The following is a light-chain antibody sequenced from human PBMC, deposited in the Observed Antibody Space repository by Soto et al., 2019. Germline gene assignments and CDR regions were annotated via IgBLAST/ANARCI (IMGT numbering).Light chain of an antibody. Sequence: EIVLTQSPGTLSLSPGERATLSCRASQSVSSNYLAWYQQKPGQALRLLIYGASSRATGIPDRISGSGSGTDFTLTISRLEPEDFAVYYCHHYDSSPWTFGQGTKVAIK. J-gene: IGKJ1*01. CDR1: QSVSSNY. V-gene: IGKV3-20*01. CDR3: HHYDSSPWT. CDR2: GAS.